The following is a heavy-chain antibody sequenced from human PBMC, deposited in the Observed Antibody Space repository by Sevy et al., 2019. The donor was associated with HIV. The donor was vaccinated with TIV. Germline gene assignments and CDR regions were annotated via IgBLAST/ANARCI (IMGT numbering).Heavy chain of an antibody. D-gene: IGHD1-26*01. V-gene: IGHV3-7*01. CDR1: GFTLSNYW. Sequence: GGSLRLSCAASGFTLSNYWMSWVRQAPGKGLEWVANIIQDGSDKYYVDSVKGRFTISRDNAKNSLYLQMNSLRVEDTAVYYCARDLFSGSYYENSWGQGTLVTVSS. CDR3: ARDLFSGSYYENS. CDR2: IIQDGSDK. J-gene: IGHJ4*02.